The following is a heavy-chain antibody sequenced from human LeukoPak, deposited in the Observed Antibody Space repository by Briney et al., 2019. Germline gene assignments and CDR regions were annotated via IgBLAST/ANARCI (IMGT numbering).Heavy chain of an antibody. CDR1: GYTFTGYY. D-gene: IGHD2-2*01. J-gene: IGHJ3*02. V-gene: IGHV1-2*02. CDR3: ARRVPAAYDAFDI. CDR2: ISPNSGGT. Sequence: ASVKVSCRASGYTFTGYYMHWVRQAPGQGLEWMGWISPNSGGTNYAQKFQGGVTMTRDTSISTAYMELSRLRSDDTAVYYCARRVPAAYDAFDIWGQGTMVTVSS.